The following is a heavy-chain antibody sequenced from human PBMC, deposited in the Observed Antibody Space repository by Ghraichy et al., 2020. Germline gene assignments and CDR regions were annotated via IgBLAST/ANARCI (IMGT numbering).Heavy chain of an antibody. CDR1: GFTFSNAW. Sequence: LSLTCAASGFTFSNAWMSWVRQAPGKGLEWVGRIKSKTDGGTTDYAAPVKGRFTISRDDSKNTLYLQMNSLKTEDTAVYYCTTSRLYYDFWSGYYPDAFDIWGQGTMVTVSS. CDR2: IKSKTDGGTT. J-gene: IGHJ3*02. CDR3: TTSRLYYDFWSGYYPDAFDI. V-gene: IGHV3-15*01. D-gene: IGHD3-3*01.